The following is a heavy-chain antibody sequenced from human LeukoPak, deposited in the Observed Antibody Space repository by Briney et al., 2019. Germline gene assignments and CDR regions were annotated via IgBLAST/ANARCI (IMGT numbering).Heavy chain of an antibody. CDR1: GFTFSSYG. V-gene: IGHV3-23*01. CDR2: ISGSGGST. D-gene: IGHD1-26*01. J-gene: IGHJ6*03. Sequence: GGSLRLSCAASGFTFSSYGMSWVRQAPGKGLEWVSAISGSGGSTYYADSVKGRFTISRDNSKNTLYLQMNSLRAEDTAVYYRARDPYSGTYGDTYYYYMDVWGKGTTVTISS. CDR3: ARDPYSGTYGDTYYYYMDV.